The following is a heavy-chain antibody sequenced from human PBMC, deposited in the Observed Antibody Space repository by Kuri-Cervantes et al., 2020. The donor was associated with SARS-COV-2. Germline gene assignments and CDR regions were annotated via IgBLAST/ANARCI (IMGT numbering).Heavy chain of an antibody. D-gene: IGHD4-11*01. Sequence: GGSLRLSCAVSAFIFRTYGIHWVRQAPGKGLEWVTFIRFDGSDKYYADSVKGRFTISRDISKNTVYLQMNSLRAEDTAVYFCAKDSADHSNLPVYYMDVWGKGTTVTVSS. J-gene: IGHJ6*03. V-gene: IGHV3-30*02. CDR1: AFIFRTYG. CDR2: IRFDGSDK. CDR3: AKDSADHSNLPVYYMDV.